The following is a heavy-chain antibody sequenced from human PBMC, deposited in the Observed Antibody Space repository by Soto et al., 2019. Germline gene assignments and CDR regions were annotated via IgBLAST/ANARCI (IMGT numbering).Heavy chain of an antibody. J-gene: IGHJ4*02. Sequence: QVTLKESGPVLVKATETLTLTCTVSGFSLSNPGLSVGWIRQPPGKALEWLAHIFSSDEKSYNPSLRGRLSIPKDTSKSQVVLTMTNMDPVDTGTYYCARIPRSCTSNGCYVAYWGQGTLVTVSS. CDR1: GFSLSNPGLS. D-gene: IGHD2-2*01. CDR2: IFSSDEK. V-gene: IGHV2-26*01. CDR3: ARIPRSCTSNGCYVAY.